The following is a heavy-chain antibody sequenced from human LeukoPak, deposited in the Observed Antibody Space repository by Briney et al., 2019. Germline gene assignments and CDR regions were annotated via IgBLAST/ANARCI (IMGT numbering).Heavy chain of an antibody. CDR3: ARVSRGKWALLGAPDY. Sequence: GGSLRLSCAASGFTFNNYCMNWVRQAPGKGLEGVSSISTSSSYIYYADSVKGRCTISRDNARKSVYLQMNSLRAEDTAVYYCARVSRGKWALLGAPDYWGQGTLVTASS. CDR2: ISTSSSYI. CDR1: GFTFNNYC. D-gene: IGHD1-26*01. J-gene: IGHJ4*02. V-gene: IGHV3-21*01.